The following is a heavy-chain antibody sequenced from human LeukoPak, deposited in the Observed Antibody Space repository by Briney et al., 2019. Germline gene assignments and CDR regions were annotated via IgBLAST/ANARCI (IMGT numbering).Heavy chain of an antibody. CDR3: ARDRGTTSSSGWYFDP. CDR1: GFTFSSYA. Sequence: GGSLRLSCAASGFTFSSYAMHWVRQAPGKGLEWVAVISYDGSNKYYADSVKGRFSVFRDNSKDTLYLQMNSLRAEDTAVYYCARDRGTTSSSGWYFDPWGRGTLVTVSS. J-gene: IGHJ2*01. D-gene: IGHD2-2*01. V-gene: IGHV3-30-3*01. CDR2: ISYDGSNK.